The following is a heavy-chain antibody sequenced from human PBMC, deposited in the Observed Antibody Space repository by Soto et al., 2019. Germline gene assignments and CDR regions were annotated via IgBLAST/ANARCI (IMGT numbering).Heavy chain of an antibody. CDR1: GYTFIYYT. Sequence: QVHLVQSGAEVKKPGASVKVSCKASGYTFIYYTMHWLRQAPGQRPEWMGWVNADNGDTRYSQKFQGRLTMTRDTSXXXXXXEXSSLTSEDTAVYFCARGPSSGSFDFWGQGTLVTVSS. J-gene: IGHJ4*02. CDR2: VNADNGDT. CDR3: ARGPSSGSFDF. D-gene: IGHD6-19*01. V-gene: IGHV1-3*01.